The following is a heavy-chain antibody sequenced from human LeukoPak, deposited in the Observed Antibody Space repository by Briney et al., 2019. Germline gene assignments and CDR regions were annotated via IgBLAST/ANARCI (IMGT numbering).Heavy chain of an antibody. D-gene: IGHD2-15*01. Sequence: SQTLSLTCTVSGDSISSGNHYWSWIRQPPGKGLEWIGYISYSGTTYYSASLPSRVTISVDTSTKQFSLKLVSVTAADTAVYYCAREDSSHFWDYWGQGTLVTVSS. CDR3: AREDSSHFWDY. V-gene: IGHV4-30-4*01. CDR2: ISYSGTT. J-gene: IGHJ4*02. CDR1: GDSISSGNHY.